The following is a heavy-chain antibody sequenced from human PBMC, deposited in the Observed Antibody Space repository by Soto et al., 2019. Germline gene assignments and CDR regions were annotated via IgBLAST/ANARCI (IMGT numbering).Heavy chain of an antibody. CDR3: ARGPHSADGEFDY. CDR1: GGSVSSGSYY. J-gene: IGHJ4*02. D-gene: IGHD1-26*01. CDR2: IYYSGST. V-gene: IGHV4-61*01. Sequence: SETLSLTCTVSGGSVSSGSYYWSWIRQPPGKGLEWIGYIYYSGSTNYNPSLKSRVTISVDTSKNQFSLKLSSVTAADTAVYYCARGPHSADGEFDYWGQGTLVTVSS.